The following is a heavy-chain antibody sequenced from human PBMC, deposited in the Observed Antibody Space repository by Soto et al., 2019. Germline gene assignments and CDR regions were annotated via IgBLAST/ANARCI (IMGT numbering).Heavy chain of an antibody. CDR3: AKNGDFWSWGMDV. D-gene: IGHD3-3*01. CDR1: GFTFITYA. Sequence: GGSLRLSCAASGFTFITYAMTWVRQAPGKGLEWVSIISSTGDGTYYADSVKGRFTISRDNSQRTLNLQMNSLRAEDTAVYYCAKNGDFWSWGMDVWGQGTTVTVSS. V-gene: IGHV3-23*01. CDR2: ISSTGDGT. J-gene: IGHJ6*02.